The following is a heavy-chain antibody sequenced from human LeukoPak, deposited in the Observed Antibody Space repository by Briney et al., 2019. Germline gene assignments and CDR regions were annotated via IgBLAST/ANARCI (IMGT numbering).Heavy chain of an antibody. Sequence: SETLSLTCTVSGGSISSSSYYWGWIRQPPGKGLEWIGEINHSGSTYYNPSLKSRVTISVDTSKNQFSLKLSSVTAADTAVYYCARVEGAPPHYYYYHMDVWGKGATVTVSS. V-gene: IGHV4-39*07. D-gene: IGHD1-26*01. J-gene: IGHJ6*03. CDR1: GGSISSSSYY. CDR2: INHSGST. CDR3: ARVEGAPPHYYYYHMDV.